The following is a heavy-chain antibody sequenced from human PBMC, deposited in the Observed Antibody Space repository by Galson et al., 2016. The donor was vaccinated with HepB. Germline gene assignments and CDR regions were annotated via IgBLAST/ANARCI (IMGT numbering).Heavy chain of an antibody. D-gene: IGHD1-26*01. CDR2: ISNSGSAI. Sequence: SLRLSCAASGFTFRDYYMTWIRQAPGKGLEWVSYISNSGSAIYYADSVKGRFTISRDNAKNSLYLQTASLRAGDTAFYYCARDLNPRLGLWYFDLWGRGTLVTVSS. CDR3: ARDLNPRLGLWYFDL. V-gene: IGHV3-11*01. J-gene: IGHJ2*01. CDR1: GFTFRDYY.